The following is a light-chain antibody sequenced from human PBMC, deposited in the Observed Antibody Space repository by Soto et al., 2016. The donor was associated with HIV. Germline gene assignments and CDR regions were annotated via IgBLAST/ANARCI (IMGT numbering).Light chain of an antibody. CDR3: LQHIDYPYT. CDR1: QSVSVW. J-gene: IGKJ2*01. V-gene: IGKV1-5*03. Sequence: DIQMTQFPSTLSASIGDRVTITCRASQSVSVWLAWYQQKPGKAPNLLIFKTSTLEIGVPSRFSGSGSGTEFTLTINSLQPEDFATYYCLQHIDYPYTFGQGTKLEIK. CDR2: KTS.